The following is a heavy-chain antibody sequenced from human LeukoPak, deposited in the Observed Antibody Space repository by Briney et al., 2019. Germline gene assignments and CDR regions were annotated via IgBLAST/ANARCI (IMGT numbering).Heavy chain of an antibody. Sequence: SQTLSLTCRVYGCSISSTNYYRGWIRQPGGKGLEWIERIYNSGSTNYNPSPNSRVTISVDTSKNQFSLKLSSVTAADTAVYYCAREPRDGYNSLDYWGQGTLVTVSS. CDR1: GCSISSTNYY. D-gene: IGHD5-24*01. CDR2: IYNSGST. J-gene: IGHJ4*02. V-gene: IGHV4-61*02. CDR3: AREPRDGYNSLDY.